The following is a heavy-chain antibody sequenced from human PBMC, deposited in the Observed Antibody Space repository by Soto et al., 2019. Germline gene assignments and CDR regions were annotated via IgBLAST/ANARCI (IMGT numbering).Heavy chain of an antibody. CDR1: GYSFSSYW. CDR3: ANSWIYLSKGYAMDV. V-gene: IGHV5-10-1*01. J-gene: IGHJ6*02. D-gene: IGHD1-26*01. CDR2: IDPSDSYT. Sequence: GESLKISCKGSGYSFSSYWISWVRQMPGKGLEWMGRIDPSDSYTNYSPSFQGHVTISADNSKNTLYLQMNGLRAEDTAVYYCANSWIYLSKGYAMDVWGQGTTVTVSS.